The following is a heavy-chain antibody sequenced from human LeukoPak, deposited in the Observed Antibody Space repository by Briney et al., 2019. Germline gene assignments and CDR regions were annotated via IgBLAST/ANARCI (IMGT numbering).Heavy chain of an antibody. Sequence: GASVKISCKASGYTFTSYYIQWVRQAPGQGLEWMGWMNPNSGNTGYAQKFQGRVTITRNTSINTAYMELSSLRSEDTAVYYCARVPSGGDRFDPWGQGTLVTVSS. J-gene: IGHJ5*02. D-gene: IGHD3-16*01. CDR1: GYTFTSYY. V-gene: IGHV1-8*03. CDR2: MNPNSGNT. CDR3: ARVPSGGDRFDP.